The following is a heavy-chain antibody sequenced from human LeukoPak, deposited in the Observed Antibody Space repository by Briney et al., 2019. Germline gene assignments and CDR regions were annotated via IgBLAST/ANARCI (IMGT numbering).Heavy chain of an antibody. V-gene: IGHV4-34*01. Sequence: SETLSLTCAVYGGSFSGYYWSWIRQPPGKGLEWIGEINHSGSTNYNPSHKSRVTISVDTSKNQFSLKLSSVTAADTAVYYCARGIAVAGDYWGQGTLVTVSS. CDR3: ARGIAVAGDY. CDR1: GGSFSGYY. CDR2: INHSGST. J-gene: IGHJ4*02. D-gene: IGHD6-19*01.